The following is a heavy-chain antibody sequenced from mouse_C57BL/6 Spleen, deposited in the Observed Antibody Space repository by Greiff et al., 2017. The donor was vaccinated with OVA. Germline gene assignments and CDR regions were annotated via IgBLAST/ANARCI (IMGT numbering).Heavy chain of an antibody. CDR3: ARSYYSNYFDY. CDR1: GYAFSSSW. Sequence: VQLKESGPELVKPGASVKISCKASGYAFSSSWMNWVKQRPGKGLEWIGRIYPGDGDTNYNGKFKGKATLTADKSSSTAYMQLSSLTSEDSAVYFCARSYYSNYFDYWGQGTTLTVSS. D-gene: IGHD2-5*01. CDR2: IYPGDGDT. J-gene: IGHJ2*01. V-gene: IGHV1-82*01.